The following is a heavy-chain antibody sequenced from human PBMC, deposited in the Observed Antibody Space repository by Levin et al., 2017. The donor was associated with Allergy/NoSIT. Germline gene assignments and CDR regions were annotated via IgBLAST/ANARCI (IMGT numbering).Heavy chain of an antibody. V-gene: IGHV4-59*01. J-gene: IGHJ4*02. D-gene: IGHD3-16*02. Sequence: SETLSLTCTVSGGSISSDNWSWIRQPPGKGLEWIGYIYDTGNTNYNPDLKSRVTLSVDTSKNQFSLKLSSVTPADTAVYYCARFVWGSYRGFDYWGQGTLVTVSS. CDR3: ARFVWGSYRGFDY. CDR2: IYDTGNT. CDR1: GGSISSDN.